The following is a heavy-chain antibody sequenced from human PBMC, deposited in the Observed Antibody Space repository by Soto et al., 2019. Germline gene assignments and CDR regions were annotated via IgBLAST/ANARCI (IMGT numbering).Heavy chain of an antibody. CDR2: ISGSGGST. CDR3: TRAFYDRSAYYLA. Sequence: GGSLRLSCAASGFTFSSYAMSWVRQAPGKGLEWVSAISGSGGSTYYADSVKGRFTISRDDSKNTAFLQMNSLNTEDTAVYFCTRAFYDRSAYYLAWGQGTLVTVSS. V-gene: IGHV3-23*01. D-gene: IGHD3-22*01. CDR1: GFTFSSYA. J-gene: IGHJ5*02.